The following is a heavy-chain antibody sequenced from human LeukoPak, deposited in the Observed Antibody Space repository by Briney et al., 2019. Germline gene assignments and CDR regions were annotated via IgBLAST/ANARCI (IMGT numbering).Heavy chain of an antibody. CDR3: ARDPWGVDSSGYYFDY. CDR2: ITSSSSYI. Sequence: GRSLRLSCAASGFTFSSYVMHWVRQAPGKGLEWVSSITSSSSYIYYADSVKGRFTISRDNAKKSLYLQMNSLRAEDTAVYYCARDPWGVDSSGYYFDYWGQGTLVTVSS. CDR1: GFTFSSYV. D-gene: IGHD3-22*01. J-gene: IGHJ4*02. V-gene: IGHV3-21*01.